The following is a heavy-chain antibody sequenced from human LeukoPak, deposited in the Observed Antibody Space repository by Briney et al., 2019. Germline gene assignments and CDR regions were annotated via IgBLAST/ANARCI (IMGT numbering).Heavy chain of an antibody. D-gene: IGHD3-10*01. Sequence: SETLSLTCTVSGGSISSYYLSWIRQPPGKGLEWIGYIYYSGSTNYNPSLKSRVTISVDTSKNQLSLKLSSVTAADTAVYYCARGAYYYGSGTPGGYYYYYYKDVWGKGTTVTVSS. CDR3: ARGAYYYGSGTPGGYYYYYYKDV. J-gene: IGHJ6*03. CDR1: GGSISSYY. CDR2: IYYSGST. V-gene: IGHV4-59*08.